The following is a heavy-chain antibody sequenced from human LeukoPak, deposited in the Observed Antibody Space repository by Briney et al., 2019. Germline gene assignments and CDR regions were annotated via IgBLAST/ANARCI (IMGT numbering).Heavy chain of an antibody. Sequence: PSETLSLTCTVSGGSISSSSYYWGWIRQPPGKGLEWIGSIYYSGSTYYNPSLKSRVTISVDTSKNQFSLKLSSVTAADTAVYYCARPRSIAVAGIDYWGQGTLVTVSS. V-gene: IGHV4-39*07. CDR3: ARPRSIAVAGIDY. D-gene: IGHD6-19*01. CDR1: GGSISSSSYY. CDR2: IYYSGST. J-gene: IGHJ4*02.